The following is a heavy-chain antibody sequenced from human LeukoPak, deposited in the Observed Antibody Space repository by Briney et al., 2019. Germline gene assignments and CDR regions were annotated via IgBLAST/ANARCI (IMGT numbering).Heavy chain of an antibody. CDR3: GRGEAGGIDV. Sequence: GASVKVSCKSSGYTFTRYGISWVRPAPAQGREWMGWISAYKGDTNDAQKLPGRVTLTPETATSTDYVELRRVRCDETAVYYCGRGEAGGIDVWGKGTTVTVSS. CDR1: GYTFTRYG. CDR2: ISAYKGDT. D-gene: IGHD6-19*01. V-gene: IGHV1-18*04. J-gene: IGHJ6*04.